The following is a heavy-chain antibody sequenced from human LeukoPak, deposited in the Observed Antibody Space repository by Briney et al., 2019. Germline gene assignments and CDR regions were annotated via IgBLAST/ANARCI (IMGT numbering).Heavy chain of an antibody. CDR2: ISSSGSTI. D-gene: IGHD4-17*01. J-gene: IGHJ4*02. CDR3: ARDPYYGDYVV. CDR1: GFTFSSYE. V-gene: IGHV3-48*03. Sequence: GGSLSLSCAASGFTFSSYEMNWVRQAPGKGLEWVSYISSSGSTIYYADSVKGRFTISRDNAKNSLYLQMNSLRAEDTAVYYCARDPYYGDYVVWGQGTLVTVSS.